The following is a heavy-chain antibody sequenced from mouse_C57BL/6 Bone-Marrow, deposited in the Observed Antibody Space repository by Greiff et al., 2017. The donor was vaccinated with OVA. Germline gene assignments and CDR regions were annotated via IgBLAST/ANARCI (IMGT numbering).Heavy chain of an antibody. Sequence: VQLQQSGAELVKPGASVKLSCTASGFNIKDYYMHWVKQRTEQGLEWIGRIDPEDGETKYAPQFPGKATITADTSSNTAYLQLSILTSEDTAVYYCARRGYYGSSNYFDYWGQGTTLTVSS. J-gene: IGHJ2*01. CDR2: IDPEDGET. D-gene: IGHD1-1*01. CDR3: ARRGYYGSSNYFDY. CDR1: GFNIKDYY. V-gene: IGHV14-2*01.